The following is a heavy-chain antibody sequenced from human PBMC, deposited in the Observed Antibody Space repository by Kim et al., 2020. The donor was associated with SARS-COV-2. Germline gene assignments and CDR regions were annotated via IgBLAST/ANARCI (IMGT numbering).Heavy chain of an antibody. CDR2: IYPGDSDT. J-gene: IGHJ4*02. Sequence: GESLKISCKGSGYSFTSYWIGWVRQMPGKGLEWMGIIYPGDSDTRYSPSFQGQVTISADKSISTAYLQWSSLKASDTAMYYCARSYYDSSGYYPLGAGGWGQGTLVTVSS. V-gene: IGHV5-51*01. CDR1: GYSFTSYW. D-gene: IGHD3-22*01. CDR3: ARSYYDSSGYYPLGAGG.